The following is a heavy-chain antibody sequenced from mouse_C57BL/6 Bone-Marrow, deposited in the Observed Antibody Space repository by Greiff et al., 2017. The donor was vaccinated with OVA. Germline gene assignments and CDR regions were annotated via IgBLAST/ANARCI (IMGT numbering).Heavy chain of an antibody. V-gene: IGHV1-64*01. Sequence: QVQLQQPGAELVKPGASVKLSCKASGYTFTSYWMHWVQQRPGQGLEWIGMIHPNSGSTNYNEKFKGKATLTVDKSSSTAYMQLSSLTSEDSAVDYCARRACYSPGWFAYWGQGTRVTGSA. CDR1: GYTFTSYW. D-gene: IGHD2-12*01. CDR2: IHPNSGST. CDR3: ARRACYSPGWFAY. J-gene: IGHJ3*01.